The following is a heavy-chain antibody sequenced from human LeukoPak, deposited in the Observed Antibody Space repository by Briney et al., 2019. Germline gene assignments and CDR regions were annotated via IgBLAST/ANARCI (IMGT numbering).Heavy chain of an antibody. CDR2: IYPGDSDT. D-gene: IGHD2-2*02. J-gene: IGHJ4*02. Sequence: GESLKISCKGSGYSFTSYWIGWVRQMPGKGLEWMGIIYPGDSDTRYSPSFQGQVTISADKSISTAYLQWSSLKASDTAMYYCARRLGYCSSTSCYTTFDYWGQGTLVTASS. CDR1: GYSFTSYW. V-gene: IGHV5-51*01. CDR3: ARRLGYCSSTSCYTTFDY.